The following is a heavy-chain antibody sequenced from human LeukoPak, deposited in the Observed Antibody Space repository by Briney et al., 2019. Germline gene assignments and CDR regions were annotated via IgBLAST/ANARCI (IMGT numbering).Heavy chain of an antibody. J-gene: IGHJ5*02. V-gene: IGHV1-8*01. CDR1: GYTFTSYD. CDR2: MNSNSGNT. CDR3: ARGRPYYGFLSGYYPNWFDP. D-gene: IGHD3-3*01. Sequence: ASVKVSCKASGYTFTSYDINWVRQATGQGLEWMGWMNSNSGNTGYAQKFQGRDTMTRNTSISTAYMELSSLRSEDTAVYYCARGRPYYGFLSGYYPNWFDPWGQGTLVTVSS.